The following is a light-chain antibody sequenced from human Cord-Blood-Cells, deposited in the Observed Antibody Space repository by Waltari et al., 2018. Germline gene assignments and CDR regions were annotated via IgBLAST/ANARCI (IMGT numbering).Light chain of an antibody. V-gene: IGLV2-14*01. J-gene: IGLJ2*01. CDR3: SSYTSSSTVV. Sequence: QSALTQPASVSGSPGQSLTLPCTGTRRAVGGYNYVSWYQQPPGKAPKLMIYDDSTRPSGISNRFSGSKSGNTASLTISGIQAEDEADYYCSSYTSSSTVVFGGGTKLTVL. CDR1: RRAVGGYNY. CDR2: DDS.